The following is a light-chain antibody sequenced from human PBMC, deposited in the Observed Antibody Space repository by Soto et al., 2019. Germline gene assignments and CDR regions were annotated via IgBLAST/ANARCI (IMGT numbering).Light chain of an antibody. V-gene: IGLV2-14*01. CDR1: SSDVGGYNY. CDR3: SSYTSGTTPVV. CDR2: EVS. J-gene: IGLJ2*01. Sequence: QSVLTQPASVSGSPGQSITISCTGTSSDVGGYNYVSWYQQHPGKAPRLMIYEVSNRPSGVSNRFFGSKSGNTASLTISGLQAEDEADYYCSSYTSGTTPVVFGGGTKLTVL.